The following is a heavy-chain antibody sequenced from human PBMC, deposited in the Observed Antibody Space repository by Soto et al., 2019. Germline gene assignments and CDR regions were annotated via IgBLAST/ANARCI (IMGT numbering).Heavy chain of an antibody. CDR1: GYTFTSYG. D-gene: IGHD5-18*01. J-gene: IGHJ6*02. V-gene: IGHV1-18*01. CDR3: ARETRRGYSYPYYYGMDV. Sequence: QVQLVQSGAEVKKPGASVKVSCKASGYTFTSYGISWVRQAPGQGLEWMGWISAYNGNTNYAQKLQGRVTMTTDTSTSTDYMELRSLRSDETAVYYCARETRRGYSYPYYYGMDVWGQGTTGTVSS. CDR2: ISAYNGNT.